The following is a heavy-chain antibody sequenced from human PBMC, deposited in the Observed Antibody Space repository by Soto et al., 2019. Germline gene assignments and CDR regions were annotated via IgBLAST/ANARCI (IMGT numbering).Heavy chain of an antibody. V-gene: IGHV1-8*01. CDR3: ARVIQFVSEGFDP. CDR2: INPNSGNI. D-gene: IGHD4-4*01. Sequence: ASVKVSCKASGNTFTSYDINWVRQATGHGLEWMGWINPNSGNIGYAQKFQGRVTMTRDTAIRTAYMEVSRLRSDDTAVYYCARVIQFVSEGFDPWGQGTLVTVSS. J-gene: IGHJ5*02. CDR1: GNTFTSYD.